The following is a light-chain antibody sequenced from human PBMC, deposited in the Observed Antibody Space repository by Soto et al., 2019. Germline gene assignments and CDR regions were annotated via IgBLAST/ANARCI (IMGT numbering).Light chain of an antibody. Sequence: LQMTTPPSSLSASVGATGTITFQASQDISNYLNWYQQKPGRAPKLLIYDASNLEAGVPSRFRGSGSGTDFTFTISRLQPEDIATYYCQQYENLPTFGQGTRLEIK. CDR2: DAS. CDR3: QQYENLPT. J-gene: IGKJ5*01. V-gene: IGKV1-33*01. CDR1: QDISNY.